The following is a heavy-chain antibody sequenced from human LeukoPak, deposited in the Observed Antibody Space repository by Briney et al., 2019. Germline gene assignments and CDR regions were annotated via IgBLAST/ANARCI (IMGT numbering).Heavy chain of an antibody. CDR3: TGNYYGSGSYADFDY. D-gene: IGHD3-10*01. J-gene: IGHJ4*02. CDR2: IYSGGRT. CDR1: GFTVSNNY. V-gene: IGHV3-53*01. Sequence: PGGSLRLSCAVSGFTVSNNYMNWVRQAPGKGLEWVSIIYSGGRTYYADSAKGRFTISRDIFKNTVYLQMNSLRAEDTAVYYCTGNYYGSGSYADFDYWGQGTLVTVSS.